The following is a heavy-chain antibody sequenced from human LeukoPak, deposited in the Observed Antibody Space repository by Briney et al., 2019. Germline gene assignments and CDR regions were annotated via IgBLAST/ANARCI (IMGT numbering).Heavy chain of an antibody. CDR2: MSPNSGDT. V-gene: IGHV1-8*01. CDR3: ARNFYGSGTFED. Sequence: ASVKVSCKASGYTFTNYGINWVRQAPGQGLEWMGWMSPNSGDTGYAQKFQGRVTVTRNTSIGTAYLELSSLKSDDTAVYYCARNFYGSGTFEDWGQGTLVTVSS. CDR1: GYTFTNYG. J-gene: IGHJ4*02. D-gene: IGHD3-10*01.